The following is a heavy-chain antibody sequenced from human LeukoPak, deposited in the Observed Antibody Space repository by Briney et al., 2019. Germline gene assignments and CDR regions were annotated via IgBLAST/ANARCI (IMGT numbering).Heavy chain of an antibody. J-gene: IGHJ4*02. CDR2: ISGSGSHI. Sequence: GGSLRLSCAASGFTFNTYSMNWVRQAPGKGLEWVSSISGSGSHIYYADSVKGRFTISRDNAKNSLYLQMNSLRAEDTAVYYCARGFSYSSRLGYWGQGTLVTVSS. CDR3: ARGFSYSSRLGY. D-gene: IGHD6-13*01. CDR1: GFTFNTYS. V-gene: IGHV3-21*01.